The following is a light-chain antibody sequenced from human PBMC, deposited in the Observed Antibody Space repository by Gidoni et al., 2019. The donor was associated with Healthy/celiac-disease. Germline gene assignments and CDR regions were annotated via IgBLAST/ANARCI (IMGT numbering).Light chain of an antibody. Sequence: EIVLTQSPATLSLYPGERATLSCRASQSVSSDLAWYQQKPGQAPRLLIYDASNRATGIPARFSGSGSGTDFTLTISSLEPEDFAVYYCQQRSNWPLFTFGPGTKVDIK. CDR1: QSVSSD. J-gene: IGKJ3*01. CDR3: QQRSNWPLFT. CDR2: DAS. V-gene: IGKV3-11*01.